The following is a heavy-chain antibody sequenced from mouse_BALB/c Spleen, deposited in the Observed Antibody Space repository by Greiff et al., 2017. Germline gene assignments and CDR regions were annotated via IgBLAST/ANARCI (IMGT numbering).Heavy chain of an antibody. V-gene: IGHV5-6-4*01. J-gene: IGHJ4*01. CDR2: ISSGGSYT. D-gene: IGHD1-1*01. CDR3: TRDRYGSSQAMDY. CDR1: GFTFSSYT. Sequence: EVMLVESGGGLVKPGGSLKLSCAASGFTFSSYTMSWVRQTPEKRLEWVATISSGGSYTYYPDSVKGRFTISRDNAKNTLYLQMSSLKSEDTAMYYCTRDRYGSSQAMDYWGQGTSVTVSS.